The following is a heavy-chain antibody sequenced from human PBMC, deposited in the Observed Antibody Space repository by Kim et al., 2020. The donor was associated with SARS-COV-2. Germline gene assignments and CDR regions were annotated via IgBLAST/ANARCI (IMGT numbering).Heavy chain of an antibody. CDR3: ATQGGAAAAYFDY. D-gene: IGHD6-13*01. CDR2: FDPEDGET. Sequence: ASVKVSCKVSGYTLTELSMHWVRQAPGKGLDWMGGFDPEDGETIYAQKFQGRVTMTEDTSTDTAYMELSSLRSEDTAVYYCATQGGAAAAYFDYWGQGTLVTVSS. J-gene: IGHJ4*02. V-gene: IGHV1-24*01. CDR1: GYTLTELS.